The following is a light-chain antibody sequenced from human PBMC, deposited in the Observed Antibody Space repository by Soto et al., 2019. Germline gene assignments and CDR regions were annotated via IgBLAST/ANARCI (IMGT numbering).Light chain of an antibody. CDR3: QQYNNWPRT. V-gene: IGKV3-15*01. J-gene: IGKJ1*01. Sequence: EIVTTQSPATLSVSPGERATLSCRASQSVSSNLAWYQQKPGQAPRLLIYGASTRATGIPARFSGSGFGTEFTLTIFSLLSEDFAVYYCQQYNNWPRTFGQGTKV. CDR1: QSVSSN. CDR2: GAS.